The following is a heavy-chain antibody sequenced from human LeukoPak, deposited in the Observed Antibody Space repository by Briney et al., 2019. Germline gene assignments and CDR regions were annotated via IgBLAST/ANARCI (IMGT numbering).Heavy chain of an antibody. CDR2: IYYSGST. CDR1: GGSISSSSYY. D-gene: IGHD2-2*01. J-gene: IGHJ4*02. Sequence: SETLSLTCTVSGGSISSSSYYWGWIRQPPGKGLEWIGSIYYSGSTYYNPSLKSRVTISVGTSKNQFSLKLSSVTAADTAVYYCARLSLHQYYFDYWGQGTLVTVSS. CDR3: ARLSLHQYYFDY. V-gene: IGHV4-39*01.